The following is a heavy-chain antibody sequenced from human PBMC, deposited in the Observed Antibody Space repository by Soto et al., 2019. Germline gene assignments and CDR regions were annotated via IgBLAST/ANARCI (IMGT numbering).Heavy chain of an antibody. Sequence: SETLSLTCTVSGGSISSYYWSWIRQPPGKGLEWIGYIYYSGSTNYNPSLKSRVTISVDTSKNQFSLKLSSVTAADTAVYYCARVGKGAIYGMDVWGQGTTVTVSS. CDR2: IYYSGST. CDR1: GGSISSYY. V-gene: IGHV4-59*01. CDR3: ARVGKGAIYGMDV. J-gene: IGHJ6*02. D-gene: IGHD1-26*01.